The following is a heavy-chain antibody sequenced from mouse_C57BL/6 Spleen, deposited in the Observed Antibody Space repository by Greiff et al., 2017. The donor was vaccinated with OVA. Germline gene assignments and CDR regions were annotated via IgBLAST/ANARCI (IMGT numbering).Heavy chain of an antibody. J-gene: IGHJ3*01. V-gene: IGHV14-1*01. D-gene: IGHD2-3*01. CDR3: TTFYDGYLAWFAY. Sequence: EVQLQQSGAELVRPGASVKLSCTASGFNIKDYYMHWVKQRPEQGLEWIGRIDPEDGDTEYAPKFQGKATMTADTSSNTAYLQLSSLTSEDTAVYYCTTFYDGYLAWFAYWGQGTLVTVCA. CDR1: GFNIKDYY. CDR2: IDPEDGDT.